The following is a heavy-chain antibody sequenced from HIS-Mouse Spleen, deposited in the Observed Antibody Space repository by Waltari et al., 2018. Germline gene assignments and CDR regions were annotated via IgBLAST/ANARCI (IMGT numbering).Heavy chain of an antibody. CDR3: ARIAEGYTSGWYAFDY. CDR1: GFSLSTSGMC. CDR2: IDWDDDK. D-gene: IGHD6-19*01. V-gene: IGHV2-70*15. Sequence: QVTLRESGPALVKPTQTLTLTCTSSGFSLSTSGMCVSWIRHPPGKALEWLARIDWDDDKYYSTSLKTRLTISRDTSKNQVVLTMTNMDPLDTATYYCARIAEGYTSGWYAFDYWGQGTLVTVSS. J-gene: IGHJ4*02.